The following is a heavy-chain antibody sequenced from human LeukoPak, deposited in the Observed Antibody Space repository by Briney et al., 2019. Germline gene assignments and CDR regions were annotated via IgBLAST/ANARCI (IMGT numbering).Heavy chain of an antibody. D-gene: IGHD6-6*01. J-gene: IGHJ6*02. CDR1: GFTFSSYG. Sequence: PGGSLRLSCAASGFTFSSYGMHWVRQAPGKGLEWVAVISYDGSNKYYADSVKGRFTISRDNSKNTLYLQMNSLRAEDTAVYYCAKAEYSSSWKYFYGMDVWGQGTTVTVSS. CDR2: ISYDGSNK. V-gene: IGHV3-30*18. CDR3: AKAEYSSSWKYFYGMDV.